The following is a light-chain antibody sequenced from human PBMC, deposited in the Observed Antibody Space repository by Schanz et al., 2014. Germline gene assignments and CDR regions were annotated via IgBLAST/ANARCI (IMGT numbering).Light chain of an antibody. CDR3: QQYDNWWT. CDR1: QSVSNY. CDR2: GAS. J-gene: IGKJ1*01. V-gene: IGKV3-20*01. Sequence: EIVLTQSPATLSVSPGERATLSCRASQSVSNYLAWYQQKPGQAPRLLIYGASSRATGIPDRFSGSGSGTDFSLTISRVEPEDFAVYYCQQYDNWWTFGPGTKVEVK.